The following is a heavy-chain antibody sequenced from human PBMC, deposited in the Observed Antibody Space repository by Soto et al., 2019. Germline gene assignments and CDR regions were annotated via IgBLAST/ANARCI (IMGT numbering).Heavy chain of an antibody. D-gene: IGHD3-16*01. V-gene: IGHV3-21*01. J-gene: IGHJ3*02. CDR3: ASPKGGAFDI. Sequence: DVQLVESGGGLVKPGGSLTLSCAASGFTFSSYTMNWVRQAPGRGLEWVSSIGRTSNYINYADSVKGRFNISRDNAKNSLYLQMNSLRAEDTAVYYCASPKGGAFDIWGHGTMVTVSS. CDR2: IGRTSNYI. CDR1: GFTFSSYT.